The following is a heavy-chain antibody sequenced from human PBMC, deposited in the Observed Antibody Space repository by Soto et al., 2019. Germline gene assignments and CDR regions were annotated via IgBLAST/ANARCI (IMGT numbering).Heavy chain of an antibody. V-gene: IGHV3-30*18. D-gene: IGHD6-19*01. Sequence: VQMVESGGGVVQPGRSLRLSCAASGFTFSDYAMHWVRQAPGKGLEWVAGVSHDGRNTHYADSVKGRFTISRDSSKNTFSLEMTSLRAEDTAVYYCAKGGRQWLVTSDFNYWGQGALVTVSS. CDR3: AKGGRQWLVTSDFNY. CDR2: VSHDGRNT. J-gene: IGHJ4*02. CDR1: GFTFSDYA.